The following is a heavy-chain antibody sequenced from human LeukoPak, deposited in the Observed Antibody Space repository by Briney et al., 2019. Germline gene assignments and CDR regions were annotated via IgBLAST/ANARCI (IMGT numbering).Heavy chain of an antibody. Sequence: GGSLRLSCAASGFTFSSYAMHWVRQAPGKGLEWVAVISYDGSNKYYADPVKGRFTISRDNSKNILYLQMNSLTAEDTAVYYCGANGNLDYWGQGTLVTVSS. CDR1: GFTFSSYA. J-gene: IGHJ4*02. V-gene: IGHV3-30-3*01. CDR2: ISYDGSNK. CDR3: GANGNLDY.